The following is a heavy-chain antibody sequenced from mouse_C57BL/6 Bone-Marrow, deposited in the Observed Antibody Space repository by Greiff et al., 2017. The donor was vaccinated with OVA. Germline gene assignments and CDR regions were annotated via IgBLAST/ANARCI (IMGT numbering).Heavy chain of an antibody. CDR2: ISSGGDYI. D-gene: IGHD1-3*01. CDR1: GFTFSSYA. CDR3: TRRPSLSGYFDV. Sequence: EVQLQESGEGLVKPGGSLKLSCAASGFTFSSYAMSWVRQTPEKRLEWVAYISSGGDYIYYADTVKGRFTISRDNARNTLYLQMSSLKSEDTAMYYCTRRPSLSGYFDVWGTGTTVTVSS. J-gene: IGHJ1*03. V-gene: IGHV5S21*01.